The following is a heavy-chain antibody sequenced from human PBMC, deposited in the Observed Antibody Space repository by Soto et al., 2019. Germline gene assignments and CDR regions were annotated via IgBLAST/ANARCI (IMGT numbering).Heavy chain of an antibody. CDR2: ISSSGSTI. Sequence: GGSLRLSCAASRFTFSSYEMNWVRQAPGKGLEWVSYISSSGSTIYYADSVNGRFTISRDNAKNSLYLQMNSLRAEDTAVYYCAKDTLSRKYYYDSSGYPSDYWGQGTLVTVSS. CDR3: AKDTLSRKYYYDSSGYPSDY. J-gene: IGHJ4*02. V-gene: IGHV3-48*03. D-gene: IGHD3-22*01. CDR1: RFTFSSYE.